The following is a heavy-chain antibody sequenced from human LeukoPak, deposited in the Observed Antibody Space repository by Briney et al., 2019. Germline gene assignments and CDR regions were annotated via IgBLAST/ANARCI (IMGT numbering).Heavy chain of an antibody. CDR2: IFGSASST. CDR1: GFTFSNYA. D-gene: IGHD5-24*01. CDR3: AMRAVPRPRLHDAFDF. Sequence: QPGGSLRLSCAASGFTFSNYAMSWVPPAPGKGVEWVSDIFGSASSTYHADSVKGRVTISRDNSKNQLYLQMNNLRAEDTAVYYCAMRAVPRPRLHDAFDFWGQGTVVSVSS. V-gene: IGHV3-23*01. J-gene: IGHJ3*01.